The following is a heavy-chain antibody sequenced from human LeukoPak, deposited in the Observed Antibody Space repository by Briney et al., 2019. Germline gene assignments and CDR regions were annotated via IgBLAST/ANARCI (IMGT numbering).Heavy chain of an antibody. CDR3: ARESGYSFGYWDS. CDR2: IGSTGSHI. CDR1: GFSLSSYA. J-gene: IGHJ4*02. Sequence: GGSLRLSCACSGFSLSSYAMNWVRLTPGEGLEWVASIGSTGSHIYYADSVKGRFTISRDNANNSLFLQMDSLTGEDTAMYYCARESGYSFGYWDSWGQGILVTVSS. V-gene: IGHV3-21*01. D-gene: IGHD5-18*01.